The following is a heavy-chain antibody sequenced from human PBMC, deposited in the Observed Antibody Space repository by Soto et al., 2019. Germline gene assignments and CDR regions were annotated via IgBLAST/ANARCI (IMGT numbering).Heavy chain of an antibody. V-gene: IGHV3-23*01. D-gene: IGHD3-22*01. CDR1: GFPFSSYA. Sequence: PCGSLGVCCASSGFPFSSYAMSGVRQAPGKGLDWVSAISGSGGSTYYADSVKGRFTISRDNSKNTLYLQMNSLRAEDTAVYYCAKDRYYYDSSGYDYWCQGTLVTVSS. J-gene: IGHJ4*02. CDR2: ISGSGGST. CDR3: AKDRYYYDSSGYDY.